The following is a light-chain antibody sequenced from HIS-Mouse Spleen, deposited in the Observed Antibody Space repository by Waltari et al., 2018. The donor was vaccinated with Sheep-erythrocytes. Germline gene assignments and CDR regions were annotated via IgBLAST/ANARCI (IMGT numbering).Light chain of an antibody. J-gene: IGLJ3*02. Sequence: SYELTQPPSVSVSPGQTASITCSGDKLGDKSACRYQQKPGQSPVLVIYQDSKRPSGIPERFSGSNSGNTATLTISGTQAMDEADYYCQAWDSSTAWVFGGGTKLTVL. V-gene: IGLV3-1*01. CDR1: KLGDKS. CDR2: QDS. CDR3: QAWDSSTAWV.